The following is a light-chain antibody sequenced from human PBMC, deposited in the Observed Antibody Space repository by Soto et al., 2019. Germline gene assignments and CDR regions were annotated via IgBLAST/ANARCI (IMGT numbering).Light chain of an antibody. J-gene: IGKJ1*01. Sequence: PGERATLSCXASQSVTSSYLAWYQQKPGQAPRLLIYGASSRATGIPDRFTGSGSGTDFTLTISRLEPEDFAVYYCQQYGSSPWTFGQGTKVEIK. CDR2: GAS. CDR1: QSVTSSY. CDR3: QQYGSSPWT. V-gene: IGKV3-20*01.